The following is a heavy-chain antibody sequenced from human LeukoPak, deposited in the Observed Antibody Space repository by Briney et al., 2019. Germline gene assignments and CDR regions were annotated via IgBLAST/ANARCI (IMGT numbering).Heavy chain of an antibody. V-gene: IGHV4-59*01. CDR3: ARGVWFGELLSAFDI. J-gene: IGHJ3*02. Sequence: SETLSLTCTVSGGSISSYYWSWIRQPPGKGLKWIGYIYYSGSTNYNPSLKSRVTISVDTSKDQFSLKLSSVTAADTAVYYCARGVWFGELLSAFDIWGQGTMVTVSS. D-gene: IGHD3-10*01. CDR1: GGSISSYY. CDR2: IYYSGST.